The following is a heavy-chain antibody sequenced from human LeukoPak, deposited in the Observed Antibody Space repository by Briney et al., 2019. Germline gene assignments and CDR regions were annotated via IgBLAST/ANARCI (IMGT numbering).Heavy chain of an antibody. CDR1: AFVFSNYN. J-gene: IGHJ2*01. V-gene: IGHV3-48*01. D-gene: IGHD4-17*01. Sequence: PGGSLRLSCAASAFVFSNYNMNWVRQAPGKGLGWISYISHSSSAMYYADSVKGRFTISRDNAKNSLFLQMSSLRAEDTALYYCARGTVTQDWYFDLWGRGTLVTVSS. CDR3: ARGTVTQDWYFDL. CDR2: ISHSSSAM.